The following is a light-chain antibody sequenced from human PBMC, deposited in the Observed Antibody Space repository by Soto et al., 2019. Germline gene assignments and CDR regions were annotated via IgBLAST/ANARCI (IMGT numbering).Light chain of an antibody. CDR1: SSDVGGYNY. V-gene: IGLV2-11*01. Sequence: QSALTQPRSVSGSPGQSVTLSCTGTSSDVGGYNYVSWYQQHPGKAPKLMNYDVSKRPSGVPDRFSGSKSVNTASLTISGLQAEDEADYYCCSYAGSYVVVGGGTKLTVL. CDR3: CSYAGSYVV. J-gene: IGLJ2*01. CDR2: DVS.